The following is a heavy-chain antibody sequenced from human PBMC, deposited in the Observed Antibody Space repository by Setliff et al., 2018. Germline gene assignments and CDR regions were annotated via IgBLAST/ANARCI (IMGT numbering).Heavy chain of an antibody. J-gene: IGHJ4*02. CDR1: GGSMRSISYY. CDR2: IYDSGTT. CDR3: ARDAYDYPFDY. Sequence: SETLSLTCTVSGGSMRSISYYWGWVRQPPGKGLEWIGTIYDSGTTYYNPSLKSRVTISVDTSKNQFSLRLSSVTAADTAVYYCARDAYDYPFDYWGQGTLVTVSS. D-gene: IGHD5-12*01. V-gene: IGHV4-39*01.